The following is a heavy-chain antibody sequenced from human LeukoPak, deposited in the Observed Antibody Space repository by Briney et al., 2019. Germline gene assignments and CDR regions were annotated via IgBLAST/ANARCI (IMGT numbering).Heavy chain of an antibody. Sequence: SVKVSCKASGGTFSSYAISWVRQAPGQGLEWMGRIIPILGIANYAQKFQGRVTITADKSTSTAYMELSSLRSEDTAVYYCARTEGDGYYYGSGSCGPTKYYFDYWGQGTLVTVSS. CDR1: GGTFSSYA. CDR2: IIPILGIA. J-gene: IGHJ4*02. D-gene: IGHD3-10*01. V-gene: IGHV1-69*04. CDR3: ARTEGDGYYYGSGSCGPTKYYFDY.